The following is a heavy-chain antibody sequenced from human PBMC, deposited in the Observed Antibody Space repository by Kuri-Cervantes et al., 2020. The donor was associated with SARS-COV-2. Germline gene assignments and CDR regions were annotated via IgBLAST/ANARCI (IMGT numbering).Heavy chain of an antibody. V-gene: IGHV3-30*04. CDR2: ISYDGSNK. CDR3: AKGGYCSSTSCYLLDY. D-gene: IGHD2-2*01. CDR1: GFTFSNYA. Sequence: GGSLRLSCAASGFTFSNYAMHWVRQAPGKGLEWVAVISYDGSNKYYADSVKGRFTISRDNSKNTLYLQMNSLRAEDTAAYYCAKGGYCSSTSCYLLDYWGQGTLVTVSS. J-gene: IGHJ4*02.